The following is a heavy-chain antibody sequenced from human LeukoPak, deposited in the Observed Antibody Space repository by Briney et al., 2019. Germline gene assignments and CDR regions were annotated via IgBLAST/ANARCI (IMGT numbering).Heavy chain of an antibody. Sequence: PSETLSLTCTVSGGSISSYYWSWIRQPPGKGLEWIGYIYYSGSTNYNPSLKSRVTISVDTSKNKFSLNLSSVTVADTAVYFCARQGKFCTTTSCSIRDGFDIWGQGTTVIVSS. V-gene: IGHV4-59*01. CDR2: IYYSGST. CDR3: ARQGKFCTTTSCSIRDGFDI. CDR1: GGSISSYY. J-gene: IGHJ3*02. D-gene: IGHD2-2*01.